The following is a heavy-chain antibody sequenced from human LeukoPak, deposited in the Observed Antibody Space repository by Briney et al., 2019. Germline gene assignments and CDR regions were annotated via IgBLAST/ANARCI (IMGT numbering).Heavy chain of an antibody. V-gene: IGHV1-46*01. CDR2: INPSGGST. CDR1: GYTFTSYY. Sequence: ASVKVSCKASGYTFTSYYTHWVRQAPGQGLEWMGIINPSGGSTSYAQKFQGRVTMTRDTSTSTVYMELSSLRSDDTAVYYCARPRLLGAFDIWGQGTMVTVSS. CDR3: ARPRLLGAFDI. D-gene: IGHD2-21*01. J-gene: IGHJ3*02.